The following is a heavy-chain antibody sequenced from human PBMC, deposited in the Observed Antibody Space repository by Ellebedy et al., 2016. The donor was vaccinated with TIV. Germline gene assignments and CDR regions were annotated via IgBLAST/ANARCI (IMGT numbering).Heavy chain of an antibody. CDR2: ISSSSNYV. V-gene: IGHV3-21*01. Sequence: GESLKISCVVSGFTFSSYSMNWVRQAPGKVLEWVSSISSSSNYVYYADSVKGRFTIFRADDKNALYLQMNSLRAEDTAVYYCARLAGATCQGAFDIWGQGTMVTVSS. D-gene: IGHD2-15*01. CDR1: GFTFSSYS. J-gene: IGHJ3*02. CDR3: ARLAGATCQGAFDI.